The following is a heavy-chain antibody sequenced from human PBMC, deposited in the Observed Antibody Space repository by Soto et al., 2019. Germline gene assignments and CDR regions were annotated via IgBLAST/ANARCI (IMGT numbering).Heavy chain of an antibody. CDR3: AGRYGSAFDI. Sequence: SETLSLTCTVSGGSISSYYWSWIRQPPGKGLEWIGYIYYSGSTNYNPSLKSRVTISVDTSKNQFSLKLSSVTAADTVVYYCAGRYGSAFDIWGQGTMVTVSS. CDR1: GGSISSYY. J-gene: IGHJ3*02. CDR2: IYYSGST. V-gene: IGHV4-59*01. D-gene: IGHD3-10*01.